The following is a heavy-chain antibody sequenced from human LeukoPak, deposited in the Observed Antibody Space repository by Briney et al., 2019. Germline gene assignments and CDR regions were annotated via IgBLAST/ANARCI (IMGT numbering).Heavy chain of an antibody. J-gene: IGHJ4*02. CDR3: ARVGVLRYFDWLTSYFDY. Sequence: PGGSLRLSCAASGFTFSNYWMSWVRQAPGKGLEWVANIKQDGSETYYVDSVEGRFTISRDNAKNSLYLQMNSLRAEDTAVYYCARVGVLRYFDWLTSYFDYWGQGTLVTVSS. CDR2: IKQDGSET. CDR1: GFTFSNYW. V-gene: IGHV3-7*04. D-gene: IGHD3-9*01.